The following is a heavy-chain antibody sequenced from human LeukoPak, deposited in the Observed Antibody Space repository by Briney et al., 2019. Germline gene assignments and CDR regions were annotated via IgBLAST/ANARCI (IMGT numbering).Heavy chain of an antibody. V-gene: IGHV1-69*05. CDR2: IIPIFGTA. CDR3: ARGPRHQMTTVTYYFDY. D-gene: IGHD4-11*01. J-gene: IGHJ4*02. CDR1: GGTLSSYA. Sequence: SVKVSCKASGGTLSSYAISWVRQAPGQGLEWMGRIIPIFGTANYAQKFQGRVTTTTDESTSTAYMELSSLRSEDTAVYYCARGPRHQMTTVTYYFDYWGQGTLVTVSS.